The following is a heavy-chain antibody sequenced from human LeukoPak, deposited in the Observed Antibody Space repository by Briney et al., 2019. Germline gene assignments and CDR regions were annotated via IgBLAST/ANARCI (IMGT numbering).Heavy chain of an antibody. CDR1: GFTFSSYA. J-gene: IGHJ4*02. Sequence: PGGSLRLSCAASGFTFSSYAMSWVRQAPGKGLEWVSAISGSGGSTYYADSVKGRFTISRDNSKNTLYLQMNSLRAEDTAVYYCAKDPEVRGVKRFFGDYWGQGTLVTVSS. CDR3: AKDPEVRGVKRFFGDY. V-gene: IGHV3-23*01. D-gene: IGHD3-10*01. CDR2: ISGSGGST.